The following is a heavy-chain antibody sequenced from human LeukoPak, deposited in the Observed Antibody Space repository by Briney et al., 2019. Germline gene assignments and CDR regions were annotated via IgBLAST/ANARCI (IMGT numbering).Heavy chain of an antibody. CDR1: GFTVSNNY. CDR3: ASLSLGHY. Sequence: GGSLRLSCAASGFTVSNNYMSWVRQAPGKGLEWVSVIYSGGSTYYADSVKGRFTISRDTSKNALSLQMNSLRAEDTAVYYCASLSLGHYWGQGTLVTVSS. V-gene: IGHV3-53*01. J-gene: IGHJ4*02. D-gene: IGHD6-6*01. CDR2: IYSGGST.